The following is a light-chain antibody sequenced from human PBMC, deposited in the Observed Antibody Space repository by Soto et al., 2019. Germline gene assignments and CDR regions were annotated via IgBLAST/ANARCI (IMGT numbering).Light chain of an antibody. Sequence: EIVMTQSPATLSVSPGDRATLYCRASQSVSSILAWYQQKPGQAPRLLIYGASTRATDIPARFSGSGSGTEFTLPISSLQSEDFAVYYCQQYKKWPLTFGGGTKVEIK. CDR1: QSVSSI. CDR2: GAS. V-gene: IGKV3-15*01. J-gene: IGKJ4*01. CDR3: QQYKKWPLT.